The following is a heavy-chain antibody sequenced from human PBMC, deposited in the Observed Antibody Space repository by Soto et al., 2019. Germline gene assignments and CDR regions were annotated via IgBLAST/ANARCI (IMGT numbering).Heavy chain of an antibody. V-gene: IGHV3-21*01. CDR2: ISSSRDYI. J-gene: IGHJ4*02. CDR1: VFTFSSYA. CDR3: ARAIPGAVAGTLDY. Sequence: PWWSLRLSCSASVFTFSSYAMNWFRQAPGKGLEWVSAISSSRDYIFYADSVKGRFAISRDNAKNSVYLHLSSLRAEDTAIYYCARAIPGAVAGTLDYWGQGTLVTVSS. D-gene: IGHD6-19*01.